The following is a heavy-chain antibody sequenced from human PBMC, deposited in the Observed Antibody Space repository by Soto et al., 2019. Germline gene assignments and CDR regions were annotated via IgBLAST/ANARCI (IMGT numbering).Heavy chain of an antibody. J-gene: IGHJ3*02. CDR3: AKDLGHGGRGAFDI. Sequence: QVQLVESGGGVVQPGRSLRLSSAASGFTFSSYGMHWVRQAPGKGLEWVALISYDGSNKYYADSVKGRFTISRDNSKNTLYLQMNSLRTEDTAVYYCAKDLGHGGRGAFDIWGQGTMVTVSS. CDR2: ISYDGSNK. D-gene: IGHD7-27*01. CDR1: GFTFSSYG. V-gene: IGHV3-30*18.